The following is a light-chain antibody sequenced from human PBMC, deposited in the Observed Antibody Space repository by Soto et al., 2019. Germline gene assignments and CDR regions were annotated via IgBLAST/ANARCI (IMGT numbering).Light chain of an antibody. J-gene: IGKJ5*01. CDR2: AAS. CDR1: QGISNY. V-gene: IGKV1-27*01. Sequence: DIQLTQSPSSLSASVGDRVSITCRASQGISNYLDWYQQKPGKVPKVLIYAASTLQPGVPSRFSGSGSGTDFTLTINSLQPDDFATYYCQNYDSAPITFGQGTRLEI. CDR3: QNYDSAPIT.